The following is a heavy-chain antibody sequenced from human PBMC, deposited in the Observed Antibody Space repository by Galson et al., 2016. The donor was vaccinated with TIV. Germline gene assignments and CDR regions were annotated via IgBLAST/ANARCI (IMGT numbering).Heavy chain of an antibody. Sequence: SLRLSCAPSGFTIGTYAMSWVRQAPGKGLAWVSAISASGSHTFYAGSVKGRFTISRDNSRNTLYLQMSSLRAEDTAVYYCARRGGGRSTISGLAIVFDNWGQGTLVAVSS. CDR1: GFTIGTYA. CDR3: ARRGGGRSTISGLAIVFDN. CDR2: ISASGSHT. J-gene: IGHJ4*02. D-gene: IGHD3/OR15-3a*01. V-gene: IGHV3-23*01.